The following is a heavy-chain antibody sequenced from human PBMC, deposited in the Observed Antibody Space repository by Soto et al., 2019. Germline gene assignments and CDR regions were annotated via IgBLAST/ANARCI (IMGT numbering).Heavy chain of an antibody. CDR2: IYSGGST. CDR1: GFTVSSNY. CDR3: ARQDPRHGAFDI. J-gene: IGHJ3*02. V-gene: IGHV3-66*04. Sequence: HPGGSLRLSCAASGFTVSSNYMSWVRQAPGKGLEWVSVIYSGGSTYYADSVKGRFTISRDNSKNTLFLQMNSLRAEDTAVYYCARQDPRHGAFDIWGQGTMVTVSS.